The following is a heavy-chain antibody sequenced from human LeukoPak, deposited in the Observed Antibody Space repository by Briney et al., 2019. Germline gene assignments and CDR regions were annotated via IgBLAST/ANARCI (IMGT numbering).Heavy chain of an antibody. CDR3: ARCGTYCGGDWFDP. J-gene: IGHJ5*02. CDR2: IIPIFGTA. D-gene: IGHD2-21*01. CDR1: GGTFSSYA. V-gene: IGHV1-69*05. Sequence: SVKVSCKASGGTFSSYAISWVRQAPGQGLEWMGGIIPIFGTANYAQKFQGRVTITTDESTSTAYMELSSLRSEDTAVYYCARCGTYCGGDWFDPWGQGTLVTVSS.